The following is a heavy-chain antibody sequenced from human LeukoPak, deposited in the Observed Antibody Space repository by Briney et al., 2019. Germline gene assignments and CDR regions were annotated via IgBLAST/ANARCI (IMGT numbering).Heavy chain of an antibody. CDR3: ARAPVTSCRGAFCYPFDY. J-gene: IGHJ4*02. Sequence: PGGSLRLSCAASGFSFSRYSMNWVRHSPTKGLEWVASIDTTSEYIFYTDSLKGRFTISRDNAKNSLYLQMNNLRVEDAAVYYCARAPVTSCRGAFCYPFDYWGQGTLVTVSS. V-gene: IGHV3-21*04. D-gene: IGHD2-15*01. CDR2: IDTTSEYI. CDR1: GFSFSRYS.